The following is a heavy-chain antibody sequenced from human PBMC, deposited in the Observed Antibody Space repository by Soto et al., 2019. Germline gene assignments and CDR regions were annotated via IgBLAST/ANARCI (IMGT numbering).Heavy chain of an antibody. J-gene: IGHJ4*02. CDR3: ARDDFYSYDS. CDR1: GGSISSDDYY. D-gene: IGHD4-4*01. Sequence: PSETLSLTCTVSGGSISSDDYYWSWIRQPPGKGLEWIGYIYYGGSTYYNPSLKSRLTISEDTSKNQFSLKLSSVTAADTAVYYCARDDFYSYDSWGQGTLVTFSS. CDR2: IYYGGST. V-gene: IGHV4-30-4*01.